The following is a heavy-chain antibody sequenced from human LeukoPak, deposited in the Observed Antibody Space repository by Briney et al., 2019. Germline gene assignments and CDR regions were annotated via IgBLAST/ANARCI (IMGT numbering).Heavy chain of an antibody. Sequence: PGGSLRLSCAASGFTFSSYWMSWVRQAPGKGLEWVANIKQDGSEKYYVDSVKGRFTISRDNAKNSLYLQMNSLRAEDTAVYYCARDLHRMAAAGRVGTFDYWGQGTLVTVSS. CDR1: GFTFSSYW. J-gene: IGHJ4*02. CDR2: IKQDGSEK. D-gene: IGHD6-13*01. CDR3: ARDLHRMAAAGRVGTFDY. V-gene: IGHV3-7*01.